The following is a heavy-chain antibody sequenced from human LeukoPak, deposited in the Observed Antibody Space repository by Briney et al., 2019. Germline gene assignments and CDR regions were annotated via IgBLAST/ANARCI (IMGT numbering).Heavy chain of an antibody. CDR3: ARGYCSSTSCYPANDAFDI. CDR1: GGSISSGDYY. J-gene: IGHJ3*02. Sequence: SQTLSLTCTVSGGSISSGDYYWSWIRQPPRKGLEWIGYIYYSGSTYYNPSLKSRVTISVDTSKNQFSLKLSSVTAADTAVYYCARGYCSSTSCYPANDAFDIWGQGTMVTVSS. CDR2: IYYSGST. V-gene: IGHV4-30-4*08. D-gene: IGHD2-2*01.